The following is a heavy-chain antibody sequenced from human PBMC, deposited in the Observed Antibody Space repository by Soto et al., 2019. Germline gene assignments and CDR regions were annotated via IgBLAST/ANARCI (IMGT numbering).Heavy chain of an antibody. J-gene: IGHJ4*02. CDR2: ISYDGSNK. Sequence: VGSLRLSCAASGFTFSSYGMHWVRQAPGKGLEWVAVISYDGSNKYYADSVKGRFTISRDNSKNTLYLQMNSLRAEDTAVYYCARARVELLDYWGQGTLVTVSS. V-gene: IGHV3-30*03. CDR3: ARARVELLDY. D-gene: IGHD1-7*01. CDR1: GFTFSSYG.